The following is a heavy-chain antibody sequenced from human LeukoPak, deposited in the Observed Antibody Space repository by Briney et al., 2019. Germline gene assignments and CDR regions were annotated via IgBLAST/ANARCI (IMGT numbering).Heavy chain of an antibody. CDR2: ISYDGSNK. CDR3: ARGSRDGYNLDLPPDGPPDY. J-gene: IGHJ4*02. CDR1: GFTFSSYS. Sequence: PGGSLRLSCAASGFTFSSYSMNWGRQAPGKGLESVAVISYDGSNKYYADSVKGRFTISRDNSKNTLYLQMNSLRAEDTAVYYCARGSRDGYNLDLPPDGPPDYWGQGTLVTVSS. D-gene: IGHD5-24*01. V-gene: IGHV3-30*03.